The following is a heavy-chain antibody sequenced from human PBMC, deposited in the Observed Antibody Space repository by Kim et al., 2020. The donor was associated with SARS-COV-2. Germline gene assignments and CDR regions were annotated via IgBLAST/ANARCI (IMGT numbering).Heavy chain of an antibody. Sequence: GGSLRLSCSASGFTFSSYGMHWVRQAPGKGLEWVAVISYDGSNKYYTDSVKGRFTISRDNSKNTLYLQMNSLRAEDTAVYYCARVRAYSSIPGGYYYYYGMDVWGQGTTVTVSS. V-gene: IGHV3-33*05. CDR3: ARVRAYSSIPGGYYYYYGMDV. J-gene: IGHJ6*02. CDR2: ISYDGSNK. CDR1: GFTFSSYG. D-gene: IGHD6-13*01.